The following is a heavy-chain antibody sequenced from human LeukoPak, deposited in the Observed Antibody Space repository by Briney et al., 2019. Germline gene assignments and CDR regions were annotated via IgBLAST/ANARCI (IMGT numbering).Heavy chain of an antibody. CDR2: IYPTDIT. D-gene: IGHD6-13*01. CDR3: ARGPGQLTSECFDS. Sequence: PSETLSLTCIVSGGSISNSYWSWIRQPAGKGLEWIGRIYPTDITTYNPSLKSRVTLSVDTSKNQFSLKVNSVTAADAAVYYCARGPGQLTSECFDSWGQGILVTVSS. CDR1: GGSISNSY. V-gene: IGHV4-4*07. J-gene: IGHJ5*01.